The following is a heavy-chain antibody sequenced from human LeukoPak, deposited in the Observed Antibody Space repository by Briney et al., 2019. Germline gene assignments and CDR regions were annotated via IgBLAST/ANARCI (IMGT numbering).Heavy chain of an antibody. CDR3: ARSPGAYRLFDY. CDR2: INHSGST. V-gene: IGHV4-34*01. Sequence: PSETLSLTCAVYGGSSSGHYWSWIRQPPGKGLEWIGEINHSGSTNYNPSLKSRVTISVDTSKNQFSLKLSSVTAADTAVYYCARSPGAYRLFDYWGQGTLVTVSS. CDR1: GGSSSGHY. J-gene: IGHJ4*02. D-gene: IGHD4-11*01.